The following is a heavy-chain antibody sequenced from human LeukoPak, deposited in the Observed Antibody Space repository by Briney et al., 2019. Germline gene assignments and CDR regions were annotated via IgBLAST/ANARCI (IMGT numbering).Heavy chain of an antibody. Sequence: GGSLRLSCAASGFTFSSYEMNWVRQAPGKGLEWVSYISSSGSTIYYVDSVKGRFTISRDNSRNTLYLQTNSLRAEDTAVYYCARDLLVRGVQYYYGMDVWGQGTTVTVSS. CDR2: ISSSGSTI. J-gene: IGHJ6*02. CDR1: GFTFSSYE. D-gene: IGHD3-10*01. V-gene: IGHV3-48*03. CDR3: ARDLLVRGVQYYYGMDV.